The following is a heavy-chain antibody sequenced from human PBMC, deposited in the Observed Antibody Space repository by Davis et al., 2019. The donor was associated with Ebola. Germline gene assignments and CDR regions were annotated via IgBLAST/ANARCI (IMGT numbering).Heavy chain of an antibody. J-gene: IGHJ4*02. CDR2: IIPIFGTA. D-gene: IGHD6-19*01. V-gene: IGHV1-69*13. CDR3: AASVRAVAGDY. Sequence: AASVKVSCKASGGTFSSYAISWVRQAPGQGLEWMGGIIPIFGTANYAQKFQGRVTITADESTSTAYMELSSLRSEDTAVYYCAASVRAVAGDYWGQGTLVTVSS. CDR1: GGTFSSYA.